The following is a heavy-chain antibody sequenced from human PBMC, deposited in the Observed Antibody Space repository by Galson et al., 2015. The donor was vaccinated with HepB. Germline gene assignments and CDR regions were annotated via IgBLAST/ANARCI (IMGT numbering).Heavy chain of an antibody. Sequence: SVKVSCKASGYTFTDQQIHWLRQAPGQGLEWMAVIIPSGGTTFYAQNFRDRVTMTRDMSTSTVYMELSSLRSEDTAVYYCSRETGGFENWGQGTLVTVSS. V-gene: IGHV1-46*01. CDR1: GYTFTDQQ. CDR3: SRETGGFEN. J-gene: IGHJ4*02. D-gene: IGHD4-23*01. CDR2: IIPSGGTT.